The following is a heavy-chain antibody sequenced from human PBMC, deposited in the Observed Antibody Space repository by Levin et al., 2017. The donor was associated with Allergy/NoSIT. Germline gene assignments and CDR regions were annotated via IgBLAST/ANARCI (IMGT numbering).Heavy chain of an antibody. CDR3: ARAIWWSLDY. V-gene: IGHV3-30-3*01. CDR2: ISYDGSNK. D-gene: IGHD2-21*01. J-gene: IGHJ4*02. Sequence: GESLKISCAASGFTFSSYAMHWVRQAPGKGLEWVAVISYDGSNKYYADSVKGRFTISRDNSKNTLYLQMNSLRAEDTAVYYCARAIWWSLDYWGQGTLVTVSS. CDR1: GFTFSSYA.